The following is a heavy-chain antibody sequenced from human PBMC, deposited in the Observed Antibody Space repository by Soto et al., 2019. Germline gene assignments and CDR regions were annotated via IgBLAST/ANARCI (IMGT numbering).Heavy chain of an antibody. CDR2: IIPIFGTA. Sequence: GASVKVSCKASGGTFSSYAISWVRQAPGQGLEWMGGIIPIFGTANYAQKFQGRVTITADESTSTAYMELSSLRSEDTAVYYCARVSGRGSALNWFDPWGQGTLVTVSS. V-gene: IGHV1-69*13. CDR1: GGTFSSYA. J-gene: IGHJ5*02. CDR3: ARVSGRGSALNWFDP. D-gene: IGHD6-25*01.